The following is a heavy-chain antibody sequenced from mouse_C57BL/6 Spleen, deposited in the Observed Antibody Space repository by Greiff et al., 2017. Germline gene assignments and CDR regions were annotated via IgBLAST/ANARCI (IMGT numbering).Heavy chain of an antibody. CDR2: IHPNSGST. D-gene: IGHD1-1*01. CDR1: GYTFASYW. CDR3: ARSTVRAMDY. Sequence: QVQLQQPGAELVKPGASVKLSCKASGYTFASYWMHWVKQRPGQGLEWIGMIHPNSGSTNYNEKFKSKATLTVDKSSSTAYMQLSSLTSEDSAVYYCARSTVRAMDYWGQGTSVTVSS. V-gene: IGHV1-64*01. J-gene: IGHJ4*01.